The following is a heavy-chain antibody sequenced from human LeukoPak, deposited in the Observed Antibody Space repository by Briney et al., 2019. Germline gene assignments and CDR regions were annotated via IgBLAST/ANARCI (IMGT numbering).Heavy chain of an antibody. CDR2: ISGSGGST. CDR1: GFSLSTSG. J-gene: IGHJ4*01. Sequence: LTLTCTFSGFSLSTSGMCVSWVRQAPGKGLEWVSAISGSGGSTYYADSVKGRFTISRDNTWNSLYLQMNSLRAEDTAVYYCARDGTAPGLYFDLWGQGTLVTVSS. D-gene: IGHD1/OR15-1a*01. V-gene: IGHV3-23*01. CDR3: ARDGTAPGLYFDL.